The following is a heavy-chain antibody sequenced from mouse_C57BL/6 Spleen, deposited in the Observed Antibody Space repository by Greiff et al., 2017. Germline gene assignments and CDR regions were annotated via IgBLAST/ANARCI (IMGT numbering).Heavy chain of an antibody. CDR1: GFNIKNTY. CDR2: IDPANGNT. CDR3: GYYGSSYYYAMDY. D-gene: IGHD1-1*01. Sequence: VQLKESVAELVRPGASVKLSCTASGFNIKNTYMHWVKQRPEQGLEWIGRIDPANGNTKYAPKFQGKATITADTSSNTAYLQLSSLTSEDTAIYYCGYYGSSYYYAMDYWGQGTSVTVSS. J-gene: IGHJ4*01. V-gene: IGHV14-3*01.